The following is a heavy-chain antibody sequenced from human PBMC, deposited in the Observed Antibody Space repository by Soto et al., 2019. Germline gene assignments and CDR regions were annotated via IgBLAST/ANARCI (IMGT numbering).Heavy chain of an antibody. CDR3: AKSGTTREFDF. J-gene: IGHJ4*02. CDR1: GFTFNSYI. Sequence: GGSLRLSCAASGFTFNSYIMSWVRQAPGKGLEWVSSISDSGDTTDYAESMKGRVTISRDNSYNTLYLQMISLRAEDTAVYYCAKSGTTREFDFWGQGTMVTVYS. CDR2: ISDSGDTT. V-gene: IGHV3-23*01. D-gene: IGHD1-26*01.